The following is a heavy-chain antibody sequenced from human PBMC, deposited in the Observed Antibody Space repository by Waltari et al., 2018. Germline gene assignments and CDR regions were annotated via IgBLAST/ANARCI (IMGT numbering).Heavy chain of an antibody. Sequence: EVHLVQSGGGLVQPGGSLRLSCAASGFNFSSYSMDWFRQAPGKGLVWVAYISSSSSTVYYADSVKGRFTISRDNAKNSLYLQMNSLRAEDTAVYYCAREYYTHFDYWGQGTLVTVSS. D-gene: IGHD3-10*01. CDR1: GFNFSSYS. CDR2: ISSSSSTV. V-gene: IGHV3-48*01. CDR3: AREYYTHFDY. J-gene: IGHJ4*02.